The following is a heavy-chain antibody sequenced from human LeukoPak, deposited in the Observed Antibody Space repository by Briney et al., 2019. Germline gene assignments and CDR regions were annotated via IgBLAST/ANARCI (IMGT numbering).Heavy chain of an antibody. CDR1: GFTFSNYA. J-gene: IGHJ4*02. Sequence: GRSLRLSCAASGFTFSNYAMHWVRQAPGKGLEWVAVISYDGSNKYYIDSVKGRATIPRDNPKNTLYLQMNSLRAEDTAVFYCARETTVSSSLDYWGQGTLVTVSS. CDR2: ISYDGSNK. CDR3: ARETTVSSSLDY. V-gene: IGHV3-30-3*01. D-gene: IGHD6-13*01.